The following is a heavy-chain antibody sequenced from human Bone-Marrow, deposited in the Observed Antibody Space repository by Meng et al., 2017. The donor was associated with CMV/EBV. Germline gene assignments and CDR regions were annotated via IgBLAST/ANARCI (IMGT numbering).Heavy chain of an antibody. D-gene: IGHD2-21*01. J-gene: IGHJ4*02. CDR2: IIPIFGTA. CDR1: GGTFSSYA. Sequence: VEVVGWGGEGKRLGSRCKVSCKASGGTFSSYAISWGRPAPGQGLEWRGGIIPIFGTANYAQKFQGRVTITADESTSTAYMELSSLRSEDTAVHYCAGRLGWGVFDYWGQGTLVTVSS. CDR3: AGRLGWGVFDY. V-gene: IGHV1-69*12.